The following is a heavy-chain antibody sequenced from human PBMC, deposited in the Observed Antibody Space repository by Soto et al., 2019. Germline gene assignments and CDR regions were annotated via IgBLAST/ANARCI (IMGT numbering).Heavy chain of an antibody. Sequence: GGSLRLSCAASGLTFSGSAMHWVRQASGKGLEWVGRIRSKANSYATAYAASVKGRFNISRDDSKNTEYLQMNSLKTEDTAVYYCTSDTFWSGYFDYWGQGTLVTVSS. CDR1: GLTFSGSA. D-gene: IGHD3-3*01. J-gene: IGHJ4*02. V-gene: IGHV3-73*01. CDR2: IRSKANSYAT. CDR3: TSDTFWSGYFDY.